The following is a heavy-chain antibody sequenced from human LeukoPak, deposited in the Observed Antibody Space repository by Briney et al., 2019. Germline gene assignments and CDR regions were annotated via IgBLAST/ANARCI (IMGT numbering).Heavy chain of an antibody. CDR2: ISAYNGNT. J-gene: IGHJ5*02. D-gene: IGHD3-3*01. CDR3: ARGAYDFWSGHNRNWFDP. V-gene: IGHV1-18*01. Sequence: ASVKVSCKASGYTFTSYGISWVRQAPGQGLEWMGWISAYNGNTNYAQKLQGRVTMTTDTSTRTAYMELRSLRSDDTAVYYCARGAYDFWSGHNRNWFDPWGQGTLVTVSS. CDR1: GYTFTSYG.